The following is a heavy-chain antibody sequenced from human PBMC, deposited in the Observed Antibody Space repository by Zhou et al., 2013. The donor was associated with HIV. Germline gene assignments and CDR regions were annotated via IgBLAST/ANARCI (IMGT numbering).Heavy chain of an antibody. Sequence: QVQLVQSGAEVKKPGSSVKVSCKASGGTFSSYAISWVRQAPGQGLEWMGGIIPIFGTANYAQKFQGRVTITTDESTSTAYMELSSLRSDDTAVYYCARVRDGYNSGEYYFDYWGQGTLVTV. CDR3: ARVRDGYNSGEYYFDY. CDR2: IIPIFGTA. J-gene: IGHJ4*02. CDR1: GGTFSSYA. D-gene: IGHD5-12*01. V-gene: IGHV1-69*05.